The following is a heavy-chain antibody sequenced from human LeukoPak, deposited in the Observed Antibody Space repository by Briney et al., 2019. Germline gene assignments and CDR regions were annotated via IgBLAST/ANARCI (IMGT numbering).Heavy chain of an antibody. CDR1: GFTFSSYA. CDR2: IKSKTDGGTT. D-gene: IGHD4-23*01. V-gene: IGHV3-15*01. Sequence: GGSLKLSCVASGFTFSSYAMSWVRQAPGKGLEWVGRIKSKTDGGTTDYAAPVKGRFTISRDDSKNTLYLQMNSLKTEDTAVYYCTTWGAGGNPFDYWGQGTLVTVSS. J-gene: IGHJ4*02. CDR3: TTWGAGGNPFDY.